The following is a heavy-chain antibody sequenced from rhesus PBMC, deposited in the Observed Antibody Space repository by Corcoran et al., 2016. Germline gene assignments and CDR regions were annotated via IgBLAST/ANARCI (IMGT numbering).Heavy chain of an antibody. J-gene: IGHJ5-2*02. D-gene: IGHD3-3*01. V-gene: IGHV4-93*02. CDR3: ARHRLWFTILGVVILGSLDV. Sequence: QVQLKEWGPAVVKHTETLACTCAVSGGSISSSNWWSWIRQSPGKGLEWIRGIYGSVWSTDYTPSPKSRVTMSIDTSKNPFSLKLSAVTAADSAVYYCARHRLWFTILGVVILGSLDVWGRGVLVTVSS. CDR2: IYGSVWST. CDR1: GGSISSSNW.